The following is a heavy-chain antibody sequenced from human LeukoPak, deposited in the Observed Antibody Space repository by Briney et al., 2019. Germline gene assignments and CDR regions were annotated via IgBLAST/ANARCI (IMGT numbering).Heavy chain of an antibody. CDR2: IYYSGST. CDR1: GGSISSSSYY. V-gene: IGHV4-39*01. D-gene: IGHD6-13*01. CDR3: ASYHSSSWDTNWSAP. J-gene: IGHJ5*02. Sequence: PSETLSLTCTVSGGSISSSSYYWGWIRQPPGKGLEWIGSIYYSGSTYYNPSLKSRVTISVDTSKNRFSLKLSSVTAADTAVYYRASYHSSSWDTNWSAPWGQATLVTVSS.